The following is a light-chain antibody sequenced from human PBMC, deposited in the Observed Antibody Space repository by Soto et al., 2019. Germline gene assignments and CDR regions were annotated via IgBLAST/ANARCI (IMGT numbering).Light chain of an antibody. CDR2: EVN. V-gene: IGLV2-14*01. CDR1: NSDVGAYNY. CDR3: ASYTISSTRV. Sequence: QSALTQPASVSGSPGQSITISCTGSNSDVGAYNYVSWYQQHPGKAPKLIIYEVNNRPSGVSHRFSGSKSGNTASLTISGLQADDEAYYYCASYTISSTRVFGGGTKLTVL. J-gene: IGLJ3*02.